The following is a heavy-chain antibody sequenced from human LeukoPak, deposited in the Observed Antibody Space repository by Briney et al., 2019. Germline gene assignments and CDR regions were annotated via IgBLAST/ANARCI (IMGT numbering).Heavy chain of an antibody. J-gene: IGHJ4*02. V-gene: IGHV3-30*04. D-gene: IGHD1-26*01. CDR1: GFTFSSYA. CDR3: ARGSTYSGSYYDY. Sequence: PGRSLRLSCAASGFTFSSYAMHWVRQAPGKGLEWVAVISYDGSNKYYADSVKGRFTISRDNSKNTLYLQMNSLRAEDTAVYYCARGSTYSGSYYDYWGQGTLVTVSS. CDR2: ISYDGSNK.